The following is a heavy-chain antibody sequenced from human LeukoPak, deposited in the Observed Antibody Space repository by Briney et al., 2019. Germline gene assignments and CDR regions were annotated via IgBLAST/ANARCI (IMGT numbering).Heavy chain of an antibody. CDR1: GFDLSTYT. Sequence: GGSLRLSCAASGFDLSTYTMNWVRQAPGKGLEWVSSISSSSSNIYYADSVKGRLTISRDNARNSLSLQMDSLRVEDTAVYYCARLSGESTIYDYWGQGTLVTVSS. J-gene: IGHJ4*02. CDR2: ISSSSSNI. V-gene: IGHV3-21*01. CDR3: ARLSGESTIYDY. D-gene: IGHD5/OR15-5a*01.